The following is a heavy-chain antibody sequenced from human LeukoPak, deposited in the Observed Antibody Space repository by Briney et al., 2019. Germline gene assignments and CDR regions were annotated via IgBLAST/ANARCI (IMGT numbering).Heavy chain of an antibody. CDR1: GFTFSSYW. Sequence: GGSLRLSCAASGFTFSSYWMSWVRQAPGKGLEWVANKKQDGSEKYYVDSVKGRFTISRDNAKNSLYLQMNSLRAEDSAGYYCARDSYTQQLEDYWGQGTLVTVSS. J-gene: IGHJ4*02. CDR2: KKQDGSEK. V-gene: IGHV3-7*01. CDR3: ARDSYTQQLEDY. D-gene: IGHD6-13*01.